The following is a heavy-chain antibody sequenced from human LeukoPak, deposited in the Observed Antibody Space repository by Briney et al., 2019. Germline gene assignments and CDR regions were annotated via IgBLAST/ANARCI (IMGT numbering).Heavy chain of an antibody. CDR3: ARDSAEDYYDSGGYYQSDAFDI. J-gene: IGHJ3*02. CDR1: GYTFTGYY. CDR2: INPNSGGT. V-gene: IGHV1-2*02. Sequence: ASVKVSCKASGYTFTGYYMHWVRQAPGRGLEWMGWINPNSGGTNYAQKFQGRVTMTRDTSISTAYMELSRLRSDDTAVYYCARDSAEDYYDSGGYYQSDAFDIWGQGTMVTVSS. D-gene: IGHD3-22*01.